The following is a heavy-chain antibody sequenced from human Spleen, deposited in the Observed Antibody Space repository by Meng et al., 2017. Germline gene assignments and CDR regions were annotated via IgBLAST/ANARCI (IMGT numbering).Heavy chain of an antibody. J-gene: IGHJ4*02. CDR3: ARDPAAAGMVVDY. Sequence: ASVQVSCKGSGYTFTGCYMHWVRQAPGQGLEWMGWINPNSGGTKYAQKFQGRVTMTRDTSISTAYMELSRLSSDDTAVYYCARDPAAAGMVVDYWGQGTLVTVSS. V-gene: IGHV1-2*02. D-gene: IGHD6-13*01. CDR1: GYTFTGCY. CDR2: INPNSGGT.